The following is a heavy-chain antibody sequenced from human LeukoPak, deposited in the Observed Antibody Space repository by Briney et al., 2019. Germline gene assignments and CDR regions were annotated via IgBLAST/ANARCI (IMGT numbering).Heavy chain of an antibody. CDR2: ISAYNGNT. CDR3: ARVHITVTGNGGDY. D-gene: IGHD6-19*01. J-gene: IGHJ4*02. CDR1: GYTFTSYG. V-gene: IGHV1-18*01. Sequence: SVKVSCKASGYTFTSYGITWVRQAPGQGLEWMGWISAYNGNTNYAQKLRGRVTMTTDTSTSTAYMELRSLRSDDTAVYYCARVHITVTGNGGDYWGQGTLVTVSS.